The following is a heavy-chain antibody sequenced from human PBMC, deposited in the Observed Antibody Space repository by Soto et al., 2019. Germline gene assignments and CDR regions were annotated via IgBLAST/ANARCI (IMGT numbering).Heavy chain of an antibody. D-gene: IGHD5-12*01. CDR1: GFTFSSYW. CDR3: ARADVDSGYELYYYYGMDV. Sequence: EVQLVESGGGLVQPGGSLRLSCAASGFTFSSYWMHWVRQAPGKGLVWVSRINSDGSSTSYADSVKGRFTISRDNAKNTLYLQMNSLRAEDTAVYYCARADVDSGYELYYYYGMDVWGQGTTVTVSS. CDR2: INSDGSST. V-gene: IGHV3-74*01. J-gene: IGHJ6*02.